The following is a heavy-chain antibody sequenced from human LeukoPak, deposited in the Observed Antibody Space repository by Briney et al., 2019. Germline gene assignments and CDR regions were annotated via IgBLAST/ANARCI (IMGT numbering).Heavy chain of an antibody. D-gene: IGHD3-10*01. CDR1: GFTFSSYS. CDR2: IRYDGSNK. J-gene: IGHJ6*02. CDR3: ARDRSVVRGVIIIQVGYYYYGMDV. V-gene: IGHV3-30*02. Sequence: PGGSLRLSCAASGFTFSSYSMNWVRQAPGKGLEWVAFIRYDGSNKYYADSVKARFTISRDNSKNTLYLQMNSLRAGDTAVYYCARDRSVVRGVIIIQVGYYYYGMDVWGQGTTVTVSS.